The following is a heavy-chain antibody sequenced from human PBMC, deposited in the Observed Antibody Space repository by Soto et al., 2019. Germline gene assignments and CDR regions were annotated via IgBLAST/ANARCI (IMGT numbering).Heavy chain of an antibody. CDR1: GFTFSTSS. CDR3: ARGGRFTFGFDY. CDR2: ISGDSGAI. D-gene: IGHD3-16*01. V-gene: IGHV3-23*01. Sequence: EVQLLESGGGLVQPGGSLRLSCAASGFTFSTSSMSWVRQAPGKGLEWVSAISGDSGAIYYADSVKGRFTISRDNSRDSLYLRMHSLRAEDTALYFCARGGRFTFGFDYWGQGTLISVSS. J-gene: IGHJ4*02.